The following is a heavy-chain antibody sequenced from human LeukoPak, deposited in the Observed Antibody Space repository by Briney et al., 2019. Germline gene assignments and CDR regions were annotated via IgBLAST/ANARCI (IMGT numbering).Heavy chain of an antibody. Sequence: ASVKVSCKASGYTFTGYYIHWVRQAPGQGLEWMGWINPNSGDTNFAQKFQGRVTMTWDTSSNTAYMELSRLRSDDTAVYYCARGRGIAVAGTFYWGQGTLVTVSS. CDR3: ARGRGIAVAGTFY. CDR2: INPNSGDT. CDR1: GYTFTGYY. V-gene: IGHV1-2*02. J-gene: IGHJ4*02. D-gene: IGHD6-19*01.